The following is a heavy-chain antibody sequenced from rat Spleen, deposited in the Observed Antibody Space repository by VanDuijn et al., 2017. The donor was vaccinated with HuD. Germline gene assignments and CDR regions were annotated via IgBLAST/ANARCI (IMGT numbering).Heavy chain of an antibody. V-gene: IGHV5-19*01. CDR2: ISPSGGST. D-gene: IGHD1-2*01. J-gene: IGHJ4*01. CDR1: GFTFSNYG. Sequence: EVQLVESGGGLVQPGRSLKLSCAASGFTFSNYGMHWIRQAPTKGLEWVASISPSGGSTYYRDSVKGRFTISRDNAENTVYLQMHSLRSEDTATYYCGKDMNYYSTYPFYVMGAWGQGASVTVSS. CDR3: GKDMNYYSTYPFYVMGA.